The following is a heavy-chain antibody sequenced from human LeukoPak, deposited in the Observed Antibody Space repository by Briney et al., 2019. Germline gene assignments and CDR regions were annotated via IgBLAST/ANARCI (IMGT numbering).Heavy chain of an antibody. J-gene: IGHJ5*02. CDR1: GYTFTGYY. CDR3: ARDHCSGASCYSPTYNWFDP. D-gene: IGHD2-15*01. CDR2: INPNSGGT. Sequence: EASVKVSCKASGYTFTGYYMHWVRQAPGQGLEWMGWINPNSGGTNYAQKLQGRVTMTTDTSTSTAYMELRSLRSDDTAVYYCARDHCSGASCYSPTYNWFDPWGQGTLVTVSS. V-gene: IGHV1-2*02.